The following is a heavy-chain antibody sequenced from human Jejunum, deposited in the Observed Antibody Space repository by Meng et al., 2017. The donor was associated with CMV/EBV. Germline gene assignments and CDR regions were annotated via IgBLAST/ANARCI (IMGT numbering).Heavy chain of an antibody. CDR2: ISGSADST. V-gene: IGHV3-23*01. J-gene: IGHJ4*02. Sequence: GFTFSNYAMSWVRQAPGKGLEWVAAISGSADSTYYADSVKGRFTISRDNSKNTLYLEMNSLRAEDTAQYYCAKDTLRGPEGPFDSWGQGTLVTVSS. CDR3: AKDTLRGPEGPFDS. D-gene: IGHD3-16*01. CDR1: GFTFSNYA.